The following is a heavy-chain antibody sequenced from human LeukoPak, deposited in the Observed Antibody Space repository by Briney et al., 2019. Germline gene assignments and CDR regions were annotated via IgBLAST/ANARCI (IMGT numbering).Heavy chain of an antibody. CDR1: GFTFSTYG. CDR3: ARDSGHAFDV. J-gene: IGHJ3*01. D-gene: IGHD6-25*01. CDR2: IWSDGSNK. V-gene: IGHV3-33*01. Sequence: GGSLRLSCVASGFTFSTYGIHWVRQAPGKGLEWVAVIWSDGSNKYYGDSVKGRFTISRDNSKNTLYLQMNSLRAEDTAVYYCARDSGHAFDVWGQATTVTVSS.